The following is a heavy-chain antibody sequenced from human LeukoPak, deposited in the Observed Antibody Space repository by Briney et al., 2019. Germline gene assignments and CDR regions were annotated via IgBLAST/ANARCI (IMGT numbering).Heavy chain of an antibody. D-gene: IGHD5-18*01. Sequence: GASVKVSCKASGYTFTSYGISWVRQAPGQGLEWMGWISAYNGNTNYAQKLQGRVTMTTDTSTSTAYMELRSLRSDDTAVYYCAAHSTVDTTSTGYFHWGQGTLVTVSS. J-gene: IGHJ4*02. CDR3: AAHSTVDTTSTGYFH. CDR2: ISAYNGNT. CDR1: GYTFTSYG. V-gene: IGHV1-18*01.